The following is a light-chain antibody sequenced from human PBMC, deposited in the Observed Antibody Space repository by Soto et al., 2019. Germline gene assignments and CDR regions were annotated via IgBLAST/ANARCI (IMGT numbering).Light chain of an antibody. CDR2: DAS. CDR1: QSVSSY. V-gene: IGKV3-11*01. J-gene: IGKJ4*01. CDR3: QQRSNWLPLT. Sequence: EIVLTQSPATLSLSPGERATLSCRASQSVSSYLAWYQQKPGQAPRLLIYDASNRATGIPARFSGSGSGTDFTLTISSLEPEDCAVYYCQQRSNWLPLTFGGGTKVEIK.